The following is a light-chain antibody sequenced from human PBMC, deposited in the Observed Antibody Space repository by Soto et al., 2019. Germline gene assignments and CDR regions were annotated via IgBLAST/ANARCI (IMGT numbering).Light chain of an antibody. CDR1: QSINKL. CDR3: QQYDSLWT. Sequence: DIKMTQSPSILSASVGDRVTITCRASQSINKLLAWYQQKPGKAPNLLVSDASSLQSGAPSRFSGSGSGTEFTLTISGLQPQDFATYYCQQYDSLWTFGQGTKVDIK. J-gene: IGKJ1*01. CDR2: DAS. V-gene: IGKV1-5*01.